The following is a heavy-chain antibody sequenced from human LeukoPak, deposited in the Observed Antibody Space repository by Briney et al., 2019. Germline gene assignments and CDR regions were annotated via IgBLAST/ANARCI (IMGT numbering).Heavy chain of an antibody. D-gene: IGHD2-15*01. J-gene: IGHJ4*02. Sequence: RGESLKISCKGSGYSFTSYWIGWVRQMPGKGLEWMGIIYPGDSDTRYSPSFQGQVTISADKSLSTAYLQWSSLKASDTAMYYCARLLKYCSGGSCYYFDYWGQGTLVTVSS. CDR3: ARLLKYCSGGSCYYFDY. CDR1: GYSFTSYW. CDR2: IYPGDSDT. V-gene: IGHV5-51*01.